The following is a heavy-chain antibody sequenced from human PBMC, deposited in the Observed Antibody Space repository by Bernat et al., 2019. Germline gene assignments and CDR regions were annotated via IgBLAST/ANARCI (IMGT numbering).Heavy chain of an antibody. Sequence: VQLVESGGGFVKPGESLRLSCAASGFTFSSYAMHWVRQAPGKGLEWVAVISYDGSNKYYADSVKGRFTISRDNSKNTLYLQMNSLRAEDTAVYYCARETYYYGSGSSGWFDPWGQGTLVTVSS. CDR2: ISYDGSNK. D-gene: IGHD3-10*01. CDR3: ARETYYYGSGSSGWFDP. V-gene: IGHV3-30*01. CDR1: GFTFSSYA. J-gene: IGHJ5*02.